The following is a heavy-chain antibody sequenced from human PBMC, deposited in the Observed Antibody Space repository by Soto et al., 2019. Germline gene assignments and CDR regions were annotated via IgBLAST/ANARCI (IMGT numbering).Heavy chain of an antibody. D-gene: IGHD6-13*01. CDR1: GGSISSTRYY. V-gene: IGHV4-39*01. CDR3: ARHSNNFDC. Sequence: PSETLSLTCIVSGGSISSTRYYWGWIRQPPGKGLEWIGSIYYSGSTYYSSSLKSRITTSVDTSKNQFSLKLSPVTAADTAVYYCARHSNNFDCWGQGTLVTVSS. CDR2: IYYSGST. J-gene: IGHJ4*02.